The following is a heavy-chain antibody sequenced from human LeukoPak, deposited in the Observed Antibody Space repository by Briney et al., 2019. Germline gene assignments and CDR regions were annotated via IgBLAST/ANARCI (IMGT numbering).Heavy chain of an antibody. V-gene: IGHV1-69*05. J-gene: IGHJ4*02. CDR3: ARVSITPGSHFDY. CDR2: IIPISGTA. Sequence: GSSVKVSCKAPGGTFSSYAISWVRQAPGQGLEWMGRIIPISGTANYAQKFQGRVTITTDESTSTAYMELSSLRSEDTAVYYCARVSITPGSHFDYWGQGTLVTVSS. CDR1: GGTFSSYA. D-gene: IGHD2-15*01.